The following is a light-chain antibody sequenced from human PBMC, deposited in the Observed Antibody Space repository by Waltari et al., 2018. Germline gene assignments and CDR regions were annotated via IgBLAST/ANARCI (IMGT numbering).Light chain of an antibody. CDR1: SPDVEGYDP. J-gene: IGLJ3*02. V-gene: IGLV2-8*01. CDR3: SSYAGGSSLM. Sequence: QSALTQPPSASGSPGQSLTIPSTGISPDVEGYDPVLRYQQPPGKSPKLLIYEVTTRPSVVPDRFSGSKSDNTASLAVSGLQAEDETDYYCSSYAGGSSLMFGGGTKLTVL. CDR2: EVT.